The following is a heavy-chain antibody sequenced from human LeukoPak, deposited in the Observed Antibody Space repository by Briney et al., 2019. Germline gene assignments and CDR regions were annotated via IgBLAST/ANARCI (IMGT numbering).Heavy chain of an antibody. CDR1: GFTFSGYR. Sequence: GGSLRLSCAASGFTFSGYRMHWVRQAPGKGLEGVAFIRLDGSDEYYGDSVKGRFTISRDNSKNTLYLQMNSLRPEDTAVYYCARDHSQNFDYWGQGTLVTVSS. CDR2: IRLDGSDE. CDR3: ARDHSQNFDY. J-gene: IGHJ4*02. V-gene: IGHV3-30*02. D-gene: IGHD5-18*01.